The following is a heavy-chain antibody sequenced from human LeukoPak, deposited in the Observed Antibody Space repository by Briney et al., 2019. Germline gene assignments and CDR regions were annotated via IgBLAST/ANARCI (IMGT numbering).Heavy chain of an antibody. Sequence: GGSLRLSCAASGFTFSSYWMTWVRQAPGKGLEWVSGINDRGDDTFYADSVKGRFTVSRDNSKNTLYLQMNSLRVEDTATYYCGRGGWISAGRFDPWGQGTLVTVSA. CDR2: INDRGDDT. V-gene: IGHV3-23*01. D-gene: IGHD2-15*01. CDR3: GRGGWISAGRFDP. CDR1: GFTFSSYW. J-gene: IGHJ5*02.